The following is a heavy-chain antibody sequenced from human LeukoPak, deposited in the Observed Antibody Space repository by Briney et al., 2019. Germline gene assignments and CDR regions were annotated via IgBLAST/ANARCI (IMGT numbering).Heavy chain of an antibody. CDR3: ARGLMYSGSYRRVYYFDY. Sequence: ASVKVSCKTSGYTFIRHYIHWVRQAPGQGLEWLGIINTSGATTRYGQNFKGRVTMTRNTSISTAYMELSSLRSEDTAVYYCARGLMYSGSYRRVYYFDYWGQGTLVTVSS. J-gene: IGHJ4*02. V-gene: IGHV1-46*01. D-gene: IGHD1-26*01. CDR1: GYTFIRHY. CDR2: INTSGATT.